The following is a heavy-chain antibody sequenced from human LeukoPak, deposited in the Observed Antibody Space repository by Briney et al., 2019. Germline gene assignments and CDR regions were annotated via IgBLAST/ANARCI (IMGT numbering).Heavy chain of an antibody. J-gene: IGHJ3*02. V-gene: IGHV4-61*01. D-gene: IGHD3-16*02. CDR1: GGSISSGNYY. CDR2: IYYSGST. Sequence: SQTLSLTCTVSGGSISSGNYYWSWIRQPPGKGLEWIGYIYYSGSTNFNPSLKSRVTISVDTSKNQFSLKLYSVTAADTAVYYCARVGGIYDYVWGSYRHDPFDIWGQGTMVTVSS. CDR3: ARVGGIYDYVWGSYRHDPFDI.